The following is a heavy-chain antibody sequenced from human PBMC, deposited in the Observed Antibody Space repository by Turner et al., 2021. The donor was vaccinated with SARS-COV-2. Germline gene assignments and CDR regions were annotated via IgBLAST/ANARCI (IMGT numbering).Heavy chain of an antibody. D-gene: IGHD6-13*01. Sequence: QVHLLESARAVVEPATAVRPTWAASAIPYSSCCMHLVSRAPGKGLGWVAVISYDGSNRYYADSVKGRFTISRDNAENTLYQQMNSLRAVDTAVYYWASGRGIVAAGGYYYYGMDVWGQGTTVTVSS. J-gene: IGHJ6*02. CDR1: AIPYSSCC. V-gene: IGHV3-30*04. CDR3: ASGRGIVAAGGYYYYGMDV. CDR2: ISYDGSNR.